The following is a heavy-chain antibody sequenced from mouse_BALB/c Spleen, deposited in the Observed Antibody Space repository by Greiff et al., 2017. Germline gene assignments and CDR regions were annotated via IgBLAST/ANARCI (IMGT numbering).Heavy chain of an antibody. CDR1: GFTFSSYG. D-gene: IGHD1-1*01. CDR3: ARDTYYGSSFDY. Sequence: EVNVVESGGGLVQPGGSLKLSCAASGFTFSSYGMSWVRQTPDKRLELVATINSNGGSTYYPDSVKGRFTISRDNAKNTLYLQMSSLKSEDTAMYYCARDTYYGSSFDYWGQGTTLTVSS. CDR2: INSNGGST. V-gene: IGHV5-6-3*01. J-gene: IGHJ2*01.